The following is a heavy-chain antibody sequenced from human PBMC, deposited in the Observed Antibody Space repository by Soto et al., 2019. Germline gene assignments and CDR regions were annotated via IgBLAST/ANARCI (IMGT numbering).Heavy chain of an antibody. Sequence: PGGSLRLSCAASGFTFSSYAMHWVRQAPGKGLEWVAVISYDGSNKYYADSVKGRFTISRDNSKNTLYLQMNSLRAEDTAVYYCAREGGTAMVLYYYYYYGMDVWGHGTTVTVSS. CDR3: AREGGTAMVLYYYYYYGMDV. J-gene: IGHJ6*02. V-gene: IGHV3-30-3*01. CDR1: GFTFSSYA. CDR2: ISYDGSNK. D-gene: IGHD5-18*01.